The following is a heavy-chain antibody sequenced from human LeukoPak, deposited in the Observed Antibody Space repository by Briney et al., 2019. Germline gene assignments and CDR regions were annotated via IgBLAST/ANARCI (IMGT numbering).Heavy chain of an antibody. Sequence: SGTLSLTCTVSGSSISSGGYYWSWIRQHPGKGLEWIGYIYYSGSTYYNPSLKSRVTISVDTSKNQFSLKLSSVTAADTAVYYCARVPVVVAGKYYFDYWGQGTLVTVSS. CDR2: IYYSGST. D-gene: IGHD2-15*01. CDR3: ARVPVVVAGKYYFDY. J-gene: IGHJ4*02. CDR1: GSSISSGGYY. V-gene: IGHV4-31*03.